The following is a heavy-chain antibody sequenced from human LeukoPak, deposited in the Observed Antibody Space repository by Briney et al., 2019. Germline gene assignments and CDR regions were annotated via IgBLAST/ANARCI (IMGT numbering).Heavy chain of an antibody. Sequence: SETLSLTCTVSGGSISSGSHYWSWIRQPAGKGLEWIGRIYTSGSTNYNPSLKSRVTISVDTSKNQFSLKLSSVTAADTAVYYCARDNRSGSYSYWGQGTLVTVSS. V-gene: IGHV4-61*02. D-gene: IGHD1-26*01. J-gene: IGHJ4*02. CDR1: GGSISSGSHY. CDR2: IYTSGST. CDR3: ARDNRSGSYSY.